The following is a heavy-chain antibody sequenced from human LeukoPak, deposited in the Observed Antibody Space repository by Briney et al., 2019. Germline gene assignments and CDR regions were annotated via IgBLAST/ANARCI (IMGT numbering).Heavy chain of an antibody. CDR1: GYTFTSYG. J-gene: IGHJ4*02. CDR3: ARDDYGEFDY. Sequence: ASVKVSCKASGYTFTSYGISWVRQAPGQGLEWMGWISTYNGNTNYAQKFKGRVTMTTDTSTSTAYMDLGSLRSGDTAVYFCARDDYGEFDYWGQGTLVTVSS. D-gene: IGHD4/OR15-4a*01. CDR2: ISTYNGNT. V-gene: IGHV1-18*01.